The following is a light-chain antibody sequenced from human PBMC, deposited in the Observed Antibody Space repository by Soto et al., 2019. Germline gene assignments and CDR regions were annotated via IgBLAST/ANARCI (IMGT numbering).Light chain of an antibody. V-gene: IGLV2-14*01. J-gene: IGLJ1*01. CDR1: RTDVGRYNY. CDR3: GSYTSSSNYV. CDR2: EVS. Sequence: QSALTQPASVSGSPGQSITISCTGARTDVGRYNYVSWYQLHPGKAPKLMIYEVSNRPSGVSSRFSGSKSGNTASLTISGLQAEDEAVYYCGSYTSSSNYVFGTGTKLTVL.